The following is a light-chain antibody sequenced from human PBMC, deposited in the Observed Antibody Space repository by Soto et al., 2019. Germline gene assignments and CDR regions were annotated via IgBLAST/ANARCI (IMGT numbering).Light chain of an antibody. CDR1: QSVTSS. Sequence: DIVLTQSPATLSLSPGDRATLSCRASQSVTSSLAWFQQKPGQAPRLLIYDVSRRATAIPARFSGSGSGTDFTLTISSLEPEDFAVYYCQQYNNWPWTFGQGTKVDI. CDR2: DVS. CDR3: QQYNNWPWT. V-gene: IGKV3-11*01. J-gene: IGKJ1*01.